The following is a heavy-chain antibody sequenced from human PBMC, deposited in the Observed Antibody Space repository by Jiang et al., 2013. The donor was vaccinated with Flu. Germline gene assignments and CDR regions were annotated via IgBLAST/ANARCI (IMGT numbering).Heavy chain of an antibody. CDR1: GNTFTNYY. D-gene: IGHD5-12*01. Sequence: GAEVKKPGASVKVSCKASGNTFTNYYMHWVRQAPGQGLEWMGIIKPSGGSTSYAQKFQGRVTITADKSTSTAYMELSSLRSEDTAVYYCASFRGYSGSNYFDYWGQGTLVTVSS. CDR3: ASFRGYSGSNYFDY. J-gene: IGHJ4*02. CDR2: IKPSGGST. V-gene: IGHV1-46*01.